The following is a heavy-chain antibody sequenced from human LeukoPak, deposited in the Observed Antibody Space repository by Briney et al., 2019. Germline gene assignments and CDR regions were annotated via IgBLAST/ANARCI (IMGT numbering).Heavy chain of an antibody. CDR1: GVSISGVSISSYY. CDR3: ARIITGTYFDWFDP. J-gene: IGHJ5*02. CDR2: GHTSGTT. D-gene: IGHD1-7*01. Sequence: PSETLSLTCTVSGVSISGVSISSYYWSWTRQPAGKGLEWIGRGHTSGTTHYSPSLKSRVTMSVDTSKNQFSLRLNSVTAADTAVYYCARIITGTYFDWFDPWGQGTLVTVSS. V-gene: IGHV4-4*07.